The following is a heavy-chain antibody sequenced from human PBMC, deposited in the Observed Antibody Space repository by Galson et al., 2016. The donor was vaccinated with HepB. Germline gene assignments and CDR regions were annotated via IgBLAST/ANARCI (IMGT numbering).Heavy chain of an antibody. V-gene: IGHV4-39*07. Sequence: SETLSLTCTVSGASITNSNYYWGWIRQPPGKGPEWIGTIYYSGASYYNPSLKTRVTVSDTAKDQFSLKVTSVTAADTAVYFCAGGSNYDHCDYWGQGTLVTVSS. J-gene: IGHJ4*02. D-gene: IGHD3-16*01. CDR1: GASITNSNYY. CDR2: IYYSGAS. CDR3: AGGSNYDHCDY.